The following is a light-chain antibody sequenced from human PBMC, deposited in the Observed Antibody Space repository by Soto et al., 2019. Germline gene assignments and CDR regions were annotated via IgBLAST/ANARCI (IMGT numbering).Light chain of an antibody. CDR2: GAS. CDR3: QQYHNGPLPIT. CDR1: QSVITN. Sequence: EIVMTQSPATLSVSPGDRATLSCRASQSVITNLAWYQQKPGQAPRLLVYGASTRATDIPARFSGSGSGTEFTLTISSLQSEDFAVYYCQQYHNGPLPITFGQGTRLEIK. V-gene: IGKV3-15*01. J-gene: IGKJ5*01.